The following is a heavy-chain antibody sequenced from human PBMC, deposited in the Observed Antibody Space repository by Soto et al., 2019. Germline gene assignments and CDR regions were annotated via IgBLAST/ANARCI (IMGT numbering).Heavy chain of an antibody. V-gene: IGHV3-33*01. CDR2: IWYDGSNK. Sequence: GGSLRLSCAASGFTFSSYGMHWVRQAPGKGLEWVAVIWYDGSNKYYADSVKGRFTISRDNSKNTLYLQMNSLRAEDTAVYYCARDVSHAKVQYGMDVWGQGTTVTVSS. CDR1: GFTFSSYG. J-gene: IGHJ6*02. CDR3: ARDVSHAKVQYGMDV. D-gene: IGHD1-1*01.